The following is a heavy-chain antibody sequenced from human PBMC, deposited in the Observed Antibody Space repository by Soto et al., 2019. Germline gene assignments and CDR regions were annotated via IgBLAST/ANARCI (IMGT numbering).Heavy chain of an antibody. J-gene: IGHJ4*02. V-gene: IGHV1-18*01. CDR2: ISAYNGNT. CDR3: ARLQYSSSWYRGPLDY. CDR1: GYTFTSYG. Sequence: ASVKVSCKASGYTFTSYGISWVRQAPGQGLEWMGWISAYNGNTNYAQKLQGRVTMTTDTSTSTAYMELRSLRSDDTAVYYCARLQYSSSWYRGPLDYWGQGTLVTVSS. D-gene: IGHD6-13*01.